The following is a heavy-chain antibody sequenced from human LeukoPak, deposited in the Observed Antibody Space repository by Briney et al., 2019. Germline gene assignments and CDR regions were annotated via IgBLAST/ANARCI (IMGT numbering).Heavy chain of an antibody. CDR3: ATARNFRFEY. CDR1: GLTFRTTW. Sequence: GGSLRLSCATSGLTFRTTWMHWVRQAPGKGLMWVSRMNGEGTTIDYADSEKGRFTVSRDYAKNTLFLQMNNLRTEDTALYFCATARNFRFEYWGQGSLVIVSA. V-gene: IGHV3-74*01. D-gene: IGHD1-7*01. J-gene: IGHJ4*02. CDR2: MNGEGTTI.